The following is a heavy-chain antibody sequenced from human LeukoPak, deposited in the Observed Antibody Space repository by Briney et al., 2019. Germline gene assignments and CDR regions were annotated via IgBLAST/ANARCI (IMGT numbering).Heavy chain of an antibody. Sequence: ASVKVSCKASGYTFTGYDINWVRQATGQGLEWMGWMNPNSGNTGYPQKFQGRVTMTRNTSISTAYMELSSLRSEDTAVYYCARGFFNTGVGAPRAYYYYYGMDVWGQGTTVTVSS. D-gene: IGHD1-26*01. CDR2: MNPNSGNT. V-gene: IGHV1-8*01. CDR3: ARGFFNTGVGAPRAYYYYYGMDV. CDR1: GYTFTGYD. J-gene: IGHJ6*02.